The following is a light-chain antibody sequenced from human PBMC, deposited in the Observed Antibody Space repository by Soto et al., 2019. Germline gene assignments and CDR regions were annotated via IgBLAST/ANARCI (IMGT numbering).Light chain of an antibody. CDR2: GAS. Sequence: ETVMTQSPATLSVSPGERATLSCRASQSVGTSLAWYQQKPGQAPRVLMYGASSRATGVPGRFSGSGSATEFTLTISSLQSEDFAVYYCQQYYSWPLTFGGGTRWIS. V-gene: IGKV3-15*01. CDR1: QSVGTS. CDR3: QQYYSWPLT. J-gene: IGKJ4*01.